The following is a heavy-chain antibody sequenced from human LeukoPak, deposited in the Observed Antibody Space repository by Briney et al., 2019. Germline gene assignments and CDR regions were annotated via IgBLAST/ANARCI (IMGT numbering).Heavy chain of an antibody. V-gene: IGHV4-59*11. Sequence: NPSETLSLTCSVSGDSISMHYWSWIRQPPGKGLEWIGYIDHTGSTNYNPSLNSRVTISRDTSKNHFSLELSSVTAADTAVYFCARGRVSSSSWSSTYYYYFYMDVWGKGTTVTVSS. CDR1: GDSISMHY. CDR2: IDHTGST. CDR3: ARGRVSSSSWSSTYYYYFYMDV. J-gene: IGHJ6*03. D-gene: IGHD6-13*01.